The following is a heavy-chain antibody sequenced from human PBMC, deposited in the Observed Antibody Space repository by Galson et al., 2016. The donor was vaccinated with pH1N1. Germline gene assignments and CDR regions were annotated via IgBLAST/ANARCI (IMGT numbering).Heavy chain of an antibody. J-gene: IGHJ6*02. D-gene: IGHD1/OR15-1a*01. CDR2: ISAASTRK. V-gene: IGHV3-23*01. Sequence: SLRLSCAASGFIFSSYAMTWVRQAPGKGPEWVSAISAASTRKCYPDSVKGRFIISRDNSKNTLYLQMNSLRAEDTAEYYCAKGGRVGTEGYYYALDVWGQGTTVIVSS. CDR1: GFIFSSYA. CDR3: AKGGRVGTEGYYYALDV.